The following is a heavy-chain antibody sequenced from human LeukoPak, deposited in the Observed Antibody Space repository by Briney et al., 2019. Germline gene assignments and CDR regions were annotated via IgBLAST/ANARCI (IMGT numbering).Heavy chain of an antibody. CDR1: GYTFTGYY. D-gene: IGHD6-13*01. J-gene: IGHJ4*02. V-gene: IGHV1-18*04. CDR2: ISAYNGNT. Sequence: PGASVKVSCKASGYTFTGYYMHWVRQAPGQGLEWMGWISAYNGNTNYAQKLQGRVTMTTDTSTSTAYMELRSLRSDDTAVYYCARDPGIGSSWLDYWGQGTLVTVSS. CDR3: ARDPGIGSSWLDY.